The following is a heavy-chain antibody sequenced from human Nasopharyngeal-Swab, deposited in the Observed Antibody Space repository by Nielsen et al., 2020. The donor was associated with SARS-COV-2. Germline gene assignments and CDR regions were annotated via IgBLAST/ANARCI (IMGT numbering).Heavy chain of an antibody. D-gene: IGHD2-15*01. J-gene: IGHJ6*02. CDR3: ARERTDCSGGSCYSYGMDV. CDR2: ISSSSSYI. CDR1: GFTFSNYS. V-gene: IGHV3-21*01. Sequence: GGSLRLSCAASGFTFSNYSMNWVRQAPGKGLEWVSSISSSSSYIYYADSVKGRFTISRDNAKNSLYLQMNSLRAEDTAVYYCARERTDCSGGSCYSYGMDVWGQGTTVTVSS.